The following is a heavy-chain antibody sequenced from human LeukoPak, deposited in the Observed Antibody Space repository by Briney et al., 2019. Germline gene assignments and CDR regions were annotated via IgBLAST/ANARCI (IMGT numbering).Heavy chain of an antibody. CDR3: AKVGKAARITGTTSRYYYYYMDV. J-gene: IGHJ6*03. Sequence: GGSLRPSCVDSGLPVSSKYMTWVRQAPGKGLEWVSVLYTGGSAYYADSVKGRFTISRDNSKNTLYLQMNSLRAEDTAVYYCAKVGKAARITGTTSRYYYYYMDVWGKGTTVTISS. CDR1: GLPVSSKY. CDR2: LYTGGSA. V-gene: IGHV3-53*01. D-gene: IGHD1-20*01.